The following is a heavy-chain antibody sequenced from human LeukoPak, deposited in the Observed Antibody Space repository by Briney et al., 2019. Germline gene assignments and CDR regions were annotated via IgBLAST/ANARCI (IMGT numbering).Heavy chain of an antibody. Sequence: GGSLRLSCAASGFTFDDYAMHWVRQAPGKGLEWVSGISWNSGSIGYADSVKGRFTISRDNAKNSVYLQMNSLRAEDTALYYCAKGRTRFPAAPEDAFDTWGQGTMVTVSS. V-gene: IGHV3-9*01. CDR3: AKGRTRFPAAPEDAFDT. CDR2: ISWNSGSI. CDR1: GFTFDDYA. J-gene: IGHJ3*02. D-gene: IGHD6-13*01.